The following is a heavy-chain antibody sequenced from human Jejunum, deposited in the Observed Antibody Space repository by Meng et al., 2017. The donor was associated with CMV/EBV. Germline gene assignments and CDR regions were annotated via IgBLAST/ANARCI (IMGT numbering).Heavy chain of an antibody. CDR1: TFSKNC. D-gene: IGHD2-21*02. Sequence: TFSKNCMHCVRQAPGKGLEWVAAVWFDSRDQYYVEHVEGRFTISRDNSKNTLYLQMNNVSAEDRAVYYCGRISGGCVGDNCYPGPPDLWGQGTLVTVSS. CDR2: VWFDSRDQ. J-gene: IGHJ5*02. CDR3: GRISGGCVGDNCYPGPPDL. V-gene: IGHV3-33*01.